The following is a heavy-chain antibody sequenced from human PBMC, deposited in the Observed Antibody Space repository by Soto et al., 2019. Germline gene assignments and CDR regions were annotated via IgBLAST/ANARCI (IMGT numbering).Heavy chain of an antibody. CDR2: ISYDGSNK. V-gene: IGHV3-30-3*01. CDR3: ARGGVYYDSSGYHDY. Sequence: GGSLRLSCAASGFTFSSCAMHWVRQAPGKGLEWVAVISYDGSNKYYADSVKGRFTISRDNSKNTLYLQMNSLRAEVTAVYYCARGGVYYDSSGYHDYWGQGTLVTVFS. J-gene: IGHJ4*02. CDR1: GFTFSSCA. D-gene: IGHD3-22*01.